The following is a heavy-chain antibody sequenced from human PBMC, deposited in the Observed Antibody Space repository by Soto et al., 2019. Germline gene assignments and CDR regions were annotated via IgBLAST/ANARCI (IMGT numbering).Heavy chain of an antibody. CDR1: GFTFDDYA. Sequence: GGSLRLSCAASGFTFDDYAMHWVRQAPGKGLEWVSGISWNSGSIGYADSVKGRFTISRDNAKNSLYLQMNSLRAGDTALYYCAKDMGRGGYDYYYYGMDVWGQGTTVTVSS. J-gene: IGHJ6*02. D-gene: IGHD5-12*01. CDR2: ISWNSGSI. CDR3: AKDMGRGGYDYYYYGMDV. V-gene: IGHV3-9*01.